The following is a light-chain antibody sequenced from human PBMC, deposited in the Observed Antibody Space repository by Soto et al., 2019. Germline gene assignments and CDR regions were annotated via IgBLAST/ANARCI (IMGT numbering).Light chain of an antibody. V-gene: IGKV3-11*01. CDR2: DAS. J-gene: IGKJ5*01. CDR3: QQRSSWPIT. CDR1: QSVSSY. Sequence: ESVLTQSPTTMSLAPGERATPPCRASQSVSSYLAWHQQKPGQAPRLLIYDASNRATGIPARFSGSGSGTDFTLTISSLEPEDFAVYYCQQRSSWPITFGQGTRLEIK.